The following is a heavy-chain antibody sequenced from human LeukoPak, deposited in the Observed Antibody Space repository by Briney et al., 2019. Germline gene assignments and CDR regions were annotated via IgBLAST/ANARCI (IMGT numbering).Heavy chain of an antibody. CDR2: INPNSGGT. CDR1: GYTFTGYY. CDR3: ARDGQVAGAFDY. V-gene: IGHV1-2*02. J-gene: IGHJ4*02. D-gene: IGHD6-19*01. Sequence: ASVKVSCKASGYTFTGYYMHWVRQAPGQGLEGMGWINPNSGGTNYAQKFQGRVTMTRDTSISTAYMELSRLRSDDTAVYYCARDGQVAGAFDYWGQGTLVTVSS.